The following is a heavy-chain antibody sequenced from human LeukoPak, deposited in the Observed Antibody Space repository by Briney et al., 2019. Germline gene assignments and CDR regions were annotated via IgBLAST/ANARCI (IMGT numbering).Heavy chain of an antibody. V-gene: IGHV1-2*06. D-gene: IGHD3-22*01. CDR2: INPNSGGT. Sequence: GASVKVSCKASGGTFSSYAISWVRQAPGQGLEWMGRINPNSGGTNYAQKFQGRVTMTRDTSIRTAYMELSSLRSDDTAVYYCATVPLRVLSSSGYYFDSWGQGTLVTVSS. J-gene: IGHJ4*02. CDR3: ATVPLRVLSSSGYYFDS. CDR1: GGTFSSYA.